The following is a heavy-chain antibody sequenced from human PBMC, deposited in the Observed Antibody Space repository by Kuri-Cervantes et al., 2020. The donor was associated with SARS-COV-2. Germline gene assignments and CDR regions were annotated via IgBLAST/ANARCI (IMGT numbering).Heavy chain of an antibody. V-gene: IGHV4-39*01. CDR1: GGSISSSNYY. CDR2: IYYSGST. J-gene: IGHJ6*03. CDR3: ARQHLGYYMDV. Sequence: SETLSLTCTVSGGSISSSNYYWCWIRQPPGKGLEWIGSIYYSGSTHYNPSLKSRVSISVDTSRNQFSLKVSSVTAADTAVYSCARQHLGYYMDVWGKGTTVTVSS.